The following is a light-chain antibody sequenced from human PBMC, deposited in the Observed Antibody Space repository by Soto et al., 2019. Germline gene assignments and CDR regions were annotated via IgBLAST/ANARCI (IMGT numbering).Light chain of an antibody. CDR1: QSVTINY. Sequence: EIVLTQYPGTLSLYPGERATLSCRPSQSVTINYLAWYQQKPGQSPRLLVYGASTRATGIPDRFSGSGSGTDFPLTINRLEPEDFEVYYCQQYGSSPFTFGPGTKVDLK. J-gene: IGKJ3*01. CDR3: QQYGSSPFT. CDR2: GAS. V-gene: IGKV3-20*01.